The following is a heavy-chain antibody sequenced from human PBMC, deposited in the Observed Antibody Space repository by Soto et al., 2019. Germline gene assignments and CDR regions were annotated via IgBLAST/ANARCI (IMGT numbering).Heavy chain of an antibody. J-gene: IGHJ3*02. V-gene: IGHV3-33*01. Sequence: QVQLVESGGGVVQPGRSLRLSCAASGFTFSSYGMHWVRQAPGKGLEWVAVIWYDGSNKYYADSVKGRFTISRDNSKNTLYLQMNSLRAEDTAVYYCARGHSSSSSAFDIWGQGTMVTVSS. CDR3: ARGHSSSSSAFDI. D-gene: IGHD6-6*01. CDR1: GFTFSSYG. CDR2: IWYDGSNK.